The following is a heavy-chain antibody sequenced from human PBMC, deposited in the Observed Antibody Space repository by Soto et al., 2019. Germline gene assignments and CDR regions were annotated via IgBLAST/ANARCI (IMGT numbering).Heavy chain of an antibody. CDR3: ARDSNRLTGDYVDY. CDR2: ISAYNGNT. CDR1: GFTFSTYG. V-gene: IGHV1-18*01. D-gene: IGHD2-8*01. Sequence: GAPVKVSCKGSGFTFSTYGISWGGQAPGQGLEWMGWISAYNGNTNYAQKLQGRVTMTTDTSTSTAYMELRSLRSDDTAVYYCARDSNRLTGDYVDYWGQGTLVTVSS. J-gene: IGHJ4*02.